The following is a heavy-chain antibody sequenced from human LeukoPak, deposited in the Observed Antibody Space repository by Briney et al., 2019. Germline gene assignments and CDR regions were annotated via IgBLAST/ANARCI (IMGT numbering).Heavy chain of an antibody. CDR2: IISKAYGGTT. V-gene: IGHV3-49*04. CDR1: GFTFGVYA. Sequence: GGSLRLSCTASGFTFGVYAMSWVRQAPGKGLEWVGFIISKAYGGTTEYAASVKGRFTISRDDSKSIAYLQMNSLKTEDTAVYYCTRGGDYYGSGSYYNLDYWGQGTLVTVSS. J-gene: IGHJ4*02. D-gene: IGHD3-10*01. CDR3: TRGGDYYGSGSYYNLDY.